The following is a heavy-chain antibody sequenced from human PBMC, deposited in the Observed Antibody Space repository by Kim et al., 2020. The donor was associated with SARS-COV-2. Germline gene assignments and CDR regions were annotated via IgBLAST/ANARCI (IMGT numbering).Heavy chain of an antibody. Sequence: ASVKVSCKASGYTFTSYGISWVRQAPGQGLEWMGWISAYNGNTNYAQKLQGRVTMTTDTSTSTAYMELRSLRSDDTAVYYCARDHSGRGYSYGSLTGVYFQHWGQGTLVTVSS. CDR2: ISAYNGNT. J-gene: IGHJ1*01. V-gene: IGHV1-18*01. D-gene: IGHD5-18*01. CDR3: ARDHSGRGYSYGSLTGVYFQH. CDR1: GYTFTSYG.